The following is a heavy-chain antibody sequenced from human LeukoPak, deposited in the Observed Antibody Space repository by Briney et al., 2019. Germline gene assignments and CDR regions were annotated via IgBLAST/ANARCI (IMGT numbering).Heavy chain of an antibody. CDR3: ASTVTIGRAFDI. V-gene: IGHV1-69*04. CDR1: GGTFSSYA. D-gene: IGHD4-17*01. CDR2: IIPILGIA. J-gene: IGHJ3*02. Sequence: SVKVSCKASGGTFSSYAISWVRQAPGQGLEWMGRIIPILGIANYAQKFQGRVTITADKSTSTAYMELSSLRSEDTAVYYCASTVTIGRAFDIWGQGTMVTVSS.